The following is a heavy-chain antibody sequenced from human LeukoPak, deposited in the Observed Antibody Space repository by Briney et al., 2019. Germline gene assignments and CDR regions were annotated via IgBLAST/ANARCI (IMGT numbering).Heavy chain of an antibody. D-gene: IGHD3-22*01. CDR3: ARDASYDSSGYPYYFDY. CDR1: GFTFSSYS. CDR2: ISSSSSYI. V-gene: IGHV3-21*01. J-gene: IGHJ4*02. Sequence: GGSLRLSCAASGFTFSSYSMNWVRQAPGKGLEWVSSISSSSSYIYYADSVKGRFTISRDNAKNSLYLQMNSLRAEDTAVYYCARDASYDSSGYPYYFDYWGQGTLVTVSS.